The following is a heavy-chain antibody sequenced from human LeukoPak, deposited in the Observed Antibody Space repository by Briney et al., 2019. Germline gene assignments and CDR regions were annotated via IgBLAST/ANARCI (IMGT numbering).Heavy chain of an antibody. CDR1: GFTFSDYN. V-gene: IGHV3-48*01. CDR3: VRDNLENQWLERSY. Sequence: GGSLRLSRAASGFTFSDYNMNWVRQAPGKGPEWVSQISATSTTIKYADFVKGRFTISRDNAKNSLNLQMNSLRADDTAVYYCVRDNLENQWLERSYWGQGALVTVSS. J-gene: IGHJ4*02. D-gene: IGHD6-19*01. CDR2: ISATSTTI.